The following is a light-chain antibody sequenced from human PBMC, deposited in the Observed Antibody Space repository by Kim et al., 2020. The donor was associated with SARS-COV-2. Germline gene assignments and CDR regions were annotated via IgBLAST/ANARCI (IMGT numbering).Light chain of an antibody. CDR1: RLRRDV. CDR2: GKN. CDR3: NSRDSSGNHAV. Sequence: AVGQRGRITWHGERLRRDVASWYQQQPGQAPVLVIYGKNNRPSGIPDRFSGSSSGNTASLTITGAQAEDEADYYCNSRDSSGNHAVFGGGTQLTVL. J-gene: IGLJ7*01. V-gene: IGLV3-19*01.